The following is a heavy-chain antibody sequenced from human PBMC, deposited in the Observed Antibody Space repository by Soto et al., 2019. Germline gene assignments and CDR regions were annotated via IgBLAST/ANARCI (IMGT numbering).Heavy chain of an antibody. D-gene: IGHD3-3*01. CDR2: INPSGGST. V-gene: IGHV1-46*01. CDR1: GYTFTSYY. J-gene: IGHJ6*02. Sequence: EASVKVSCKASGYTFTSYYMHWVRQAPGQGLEWMGIINPSGGSTSYAQKFQGRVTMTRDTSTSTVYMELSSLRSEDTAVYYCASTQADFWSGYPYYYYGMDVWGQGTTVTVS. CDR3: ASTQADFWSGYPYYYYGMDV.